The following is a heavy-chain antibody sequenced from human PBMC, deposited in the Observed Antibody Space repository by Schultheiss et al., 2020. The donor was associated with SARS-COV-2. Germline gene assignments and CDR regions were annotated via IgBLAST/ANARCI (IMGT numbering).Heavy chain of an antibody. CDR1: GVSMSSSSYY. D-gene: IGHD2-2*01. Sequence: SETLSLTCTVSGVSMSSSSYYWGWIRQPPGKGLEWIGRIYTSGSTNYNPSLKSRVTISVDTSKNQFSLKLSSVTAADTAVYYCARGPASQSYDYWGQGTLVTVSS. J-gene: IGHJ4*02. CDR2: IYTSGST. CDR3: ARGPASQSYDY. V-gene: IGHV4-61*02.